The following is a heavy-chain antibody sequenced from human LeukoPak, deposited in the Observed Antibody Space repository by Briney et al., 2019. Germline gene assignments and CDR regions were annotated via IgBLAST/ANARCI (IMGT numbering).Heavy chain of an antibody. CDR2: IIPIFDTA. CDR1: GGTFSSYA. V-gene: IGHV1-69*05. J-gene: IGHJ4*02. Sequence: ASVKVSCKASGGTFSSYAISWVRQAPGQGLEWMGGIIPIFDTANYAQKFQGRVTMTRDTSTSTVYMELSSLRSEDTAVYYCAREIGPRQLHLWGSAFDYWGQGTLVTVSS. CDR3: AREIGPRQLHLWGSAFDY. D-gene: IGHD5-18*01.